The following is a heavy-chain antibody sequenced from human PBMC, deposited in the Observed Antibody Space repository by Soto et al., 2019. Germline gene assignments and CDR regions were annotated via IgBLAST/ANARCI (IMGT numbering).Heavy chain of an antibody. D-gene: IGHD1-20*01. CDR3: ANDQVTGTQSYHLGMDV. V-gene: IGHV3-30*18. J-gene: IGHJ6*02. Sequence: QVQLVESGGGVVQPGRSLRLSCAASGFTFRTYGMHWVRQAPGKGLEWVAVVSFDGSSQYYAASVKGRFTISRDNSKNTLSLQLNSLRTEDTAVYYCANDQVTGTQSYHLGMDVCGQGTTVTVSS. CDR1: GFTFRTYG. CDR2: VSFDGSSQ.